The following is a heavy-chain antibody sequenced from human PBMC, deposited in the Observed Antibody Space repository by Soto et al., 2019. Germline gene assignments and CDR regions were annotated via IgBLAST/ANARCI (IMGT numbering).Heavy chain of an antibody. CDR3: ARVSRVSVPAAKGRKGNWFDP. V-gene: IGHV1-8*01. CDR2: MNPNSGNT. J-gene: IGHJ5*02. CDR1: GYTFTSYD. Sequence: ASVKVSCKASGYTFTSYDINWVRQATGQGLEWMGWMNPNSGNTGYAQKFQGRVTMTRNTSISTAYIELSSLRSEDTAVYYCARVSRVSVPAAKGRKGNWFDPWGQGTLVTVSS. D-gene: IGHD2-2*01.